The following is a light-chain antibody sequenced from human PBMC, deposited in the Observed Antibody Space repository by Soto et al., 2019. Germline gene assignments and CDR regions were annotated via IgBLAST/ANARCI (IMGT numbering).Light chain of an antibody. CDR3: QQSYSTPRYT. V-gene: IGKV1-39*01. CDR1: QSISSY. CDR2: AAS. Sequence: DIQMTQSPSSLSASVGDRVTITCRASQSISSYLNWYQQKPGKAPKLLIYAASSLQSGGPSRFSGSGSGTDFTLTISRLQPEYFATYYCQQSYSTPRYTFGQGTELEIK. J-gene: IGKJ2*01.